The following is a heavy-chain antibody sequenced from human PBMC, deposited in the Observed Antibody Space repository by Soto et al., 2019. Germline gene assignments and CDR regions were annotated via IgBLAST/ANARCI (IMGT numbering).Heavy chain of an antibody. CDR2: IWYDGSNK. Sequence: QVKLVESGGGVVQPGRSLRLSCAASGFTFSTYGMHWVRQAPGKGLAWVAVIWYDGSNKYYADSVKGRFTISRDNSKNTLQLQINSLRVEDTAVYYCARRNWNYDYYYGMDVWSQGTTVTVSS. CDR3: ARRNWNYDYYYGMDV. V-gene: IGHV3-33*01. D-gene: IGHD1-20*01. J-gene: IGHJ6*02. CDR1: GFTFSTYG.